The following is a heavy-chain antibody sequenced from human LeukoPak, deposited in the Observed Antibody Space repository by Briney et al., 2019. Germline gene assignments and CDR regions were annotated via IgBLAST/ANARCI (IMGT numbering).Heavy chain of an antibody. CDR1: GFTFSNYG. CDR3: AKPRAVGVNAFFGD. J-gene: IGHJ4*01. Sequence: GPSLRLSCAASGFTFSNYGMRSARQAPGKGLEWVAFTLLNGNNNYYADYVTGRLTISRDNSKNTLYLQMNSLRAEDMSVYYCAKPRAVGVNAFFGDWGEGTLVTVSS. V-gene: IGHV3-30*02. CDR2: TLLNGNNN.